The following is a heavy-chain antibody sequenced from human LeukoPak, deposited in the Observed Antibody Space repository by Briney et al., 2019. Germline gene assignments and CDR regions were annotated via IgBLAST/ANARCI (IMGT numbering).Heavy chain of an antibody. CDR2: IKQDGSEK. CDR1: GFTFSSYW. V-gene: IGHV3-7*01. D-gene: IGHD2-15*01. Sequence: PGGSLRLSCAASGFTFSSYWMSWVRQAPGKGLEWVANIKQDGSEKYYVDSVKGRFTISRDNAKNSLYLQVNSLRAEDTAVYYCARGGYCSGGSCRNYYMDVWGKGTTVTVSS. J-gene: IGHJ6*03. CDR3: ARGGYCSGGSCRNYYMDV.